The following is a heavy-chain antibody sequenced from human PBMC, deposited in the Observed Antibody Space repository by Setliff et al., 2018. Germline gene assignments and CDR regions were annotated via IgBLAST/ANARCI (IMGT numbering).Heavy chain of an antibody. CDR2: TRYDGSNK. V-gene: IGHV3-30*02. CDR3: PRGGDAFDI. CDR1: GFTLNSYD. J-gene: IGHJ3*02. D-gene: IGHD2-21*02. Sequence: GGSLRLSCAASGFTLNSYDMHRVRQAPGKGLEWVSFTRYDGSNKYYADSVKGRFTISRDNSKNTLYLQMNSLRAEDTAVYYCPRGGDAFDIWGQGTMVTVSS.